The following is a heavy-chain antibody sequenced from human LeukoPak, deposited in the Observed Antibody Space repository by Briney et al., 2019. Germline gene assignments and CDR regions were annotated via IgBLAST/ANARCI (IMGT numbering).Heavy chain of an antibody. CDR3: VRDRGSYRPIDY. D-gene: IGHD1-26*01. CDR1: GFTFSSYG. Sequence: GGSLRLSCAASGFTFSSYGMHWVRQAPGKGLEWVAVISYDGSNKYYADSVKGRFTISRDNAENSLCLEMNSLRVEDTAIYYCVRDRGSYRPIDYWGQGTLVTVSS. V-gene: IGHV3-30*03. J-gene: IGHJ4*02. CDR2: ISYDGSNK.